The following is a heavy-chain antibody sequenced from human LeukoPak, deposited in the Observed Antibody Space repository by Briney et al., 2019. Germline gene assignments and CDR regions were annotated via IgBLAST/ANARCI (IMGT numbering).Heavy chain of an antibody. D-gene: IGHD3-3*01. CDR1: GGSISSGDYY. Sequence: SETLSLTCTVSGGSISSGDYYWSWIRQPPGTGLEWIGYIYYSGSTYYNPSLKSRVTISVDTSKNQFSLKLSSVTAADTAVYYCARVKIWRQAFDYWGQGALVTVSS. V-gene: IGHV4-30-4*08. CDR2: IYYSGST. CDR3: ARVKIWRQAFDY. J-gene: IGHJ4*02.